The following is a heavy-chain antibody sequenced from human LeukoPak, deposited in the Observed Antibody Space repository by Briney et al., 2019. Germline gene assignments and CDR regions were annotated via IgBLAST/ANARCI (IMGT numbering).Heavy chain of an antibody. CDR3: TREEDYANWFDP. J-gene: IGHJ5*02. V-gene: IGHV3-49*04. CDR1: GFTFSNYD. CDR2: IRSKAYGGTT. D-gene: IGHD4-17*01. Sequence: GGSLRLSCAASGFTFSNYDMSWVRQAPGKGLEWVGFIRSKAYGGTTEYAASVKGRFSISRDDSKSIAYLQMNSLKTEDTAVYYCTREEDYANWFDPWGQGTLVTVSS.